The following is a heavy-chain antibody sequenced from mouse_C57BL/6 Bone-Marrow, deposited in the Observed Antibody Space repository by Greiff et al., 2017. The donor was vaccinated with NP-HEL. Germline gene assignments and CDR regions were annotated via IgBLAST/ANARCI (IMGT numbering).Heavy chain of an antibody. Sequence: QVQLQQPGAELVMPGASVKLSCKASGYTFTSYWMHWVKQRPGQGLEWIGEIDPSASYTTYNQKFKGKSTLTVDKSSSTAYMQLSNLTWKDSAVYYSAREGLYDDHCYFDVWGTGTTVTVSS. V-gene: IGHV1-69*01. CDR3: AREGLYDDHCYFDV. J-gene: IGHJ1*03. D-gene: IGHD2-4*01. CDR1: GYTFTSYW. CDR2: IDPSASYT.